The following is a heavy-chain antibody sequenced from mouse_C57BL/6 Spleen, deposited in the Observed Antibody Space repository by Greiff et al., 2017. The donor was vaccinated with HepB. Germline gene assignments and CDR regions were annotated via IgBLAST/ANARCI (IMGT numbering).Heavy chain of an antibody. CDR3: TRTRGYYGGYFDV. D-gene: IGHD2-3*01. CDR1: GFTFSDAW. J-gene: IGHJ1*03. CDR2: IRNKANNHAT. Sequence: EVKVEESGGGLVQPGGSMKLSCAASGFTFSDAWMDWVRQSPEKGLEWVAEIRNKANNHATYYAESVKGRFTISRDDSKSSVYLQMNSLRAEDTGIYYCTRTRGYYGGYFDVWGTGTTVTVSS. V-gene: IGHV6-6*01.